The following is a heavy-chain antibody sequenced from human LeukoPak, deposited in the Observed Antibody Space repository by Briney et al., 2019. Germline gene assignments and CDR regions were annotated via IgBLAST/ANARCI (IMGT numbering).Heavy chain of an antibody. CDR2: ISSSSSYI. CDR1: GFTFSSYS. J-gene: IGHJ4*02. D-gene: IGHD2-15*01. V-gene: IGHV3-21*01. Sequence: PGGSLRLSCAASGFTFSSYSMNWVRQAPGKGLEWVSSISSSSSYIYYADSVKGRFTISRDNAKNSLYLQMNSLRAEDTAIYYCAKDPGDCSGTGCYSYDYWGQGTLVIVSS. CDR3: AKDPGDCSGTGCYSYDY.